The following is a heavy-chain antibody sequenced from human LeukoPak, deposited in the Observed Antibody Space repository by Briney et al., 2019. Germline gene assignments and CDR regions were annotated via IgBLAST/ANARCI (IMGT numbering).Heavy chain of an antibody. J-gene: IGHJ6*02. CDR1: GFTFSSYS. D-gene: IGHD2-2*01. CDR2: ISSSSSYI. CDR3: ARGPYIVVVPALYGMDA. Sequence: PGGSLRLSCAASGFTFSSYSMNWVRQAPGKGLEWVSSISSSSSYIYYADSVKGRFTISRDNAKNSLYLQMNSLRAEDTAVYYCARGPYIVVVPALYGMDAWGQGTTVTVSS. V-gene: IGHV3-21*01.